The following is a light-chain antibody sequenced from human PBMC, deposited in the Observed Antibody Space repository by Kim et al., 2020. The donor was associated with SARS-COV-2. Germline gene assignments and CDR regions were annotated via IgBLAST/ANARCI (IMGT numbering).Light chain of an antibody. V-gene: IGKV3-20*01. CDR3: QHFGSSPT. CDR1: QIVNSDY. Sequence: SLPPGEGATRSCRASQIVNSDYVAWYQQKPGQAPRLLIYGASTRATDIPDRFSGSGSGTDFTLTISRLEAEDSALYYCQHFGSSPTFGQGTKLEI. J-gene: IGKJ2*01. CDR2: GAS.